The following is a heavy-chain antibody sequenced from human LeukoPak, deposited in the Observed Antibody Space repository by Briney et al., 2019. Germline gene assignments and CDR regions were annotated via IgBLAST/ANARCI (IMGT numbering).Heavy chain of an antibody. J-gene: IGHJ4*02. V-gene: IGHV3-11*01. Sequence: PGGSLRLSCAASGFTFSDFYMTWIRQAPGKGLEWISYISSSGNIIDYADSMKGRFTISRDNAKNSLYLQMNSLRAEDTAVYYCARDSDGGNSWFDYWGQGTLVTVSS. CDR2: ISSSGNII. D-gene: IGHD4-23*01. CDR3: ARDSDGGNSWFDY. CDR1: GFTFSDFY.